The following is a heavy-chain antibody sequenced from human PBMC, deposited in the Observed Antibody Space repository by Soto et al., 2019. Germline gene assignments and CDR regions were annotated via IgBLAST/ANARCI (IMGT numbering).Heavy chain of an antibody. CDR2: IYHSGST. Sequence: SETLSLTCAVSGGSISSGGYSWSWIRQPPGKGLEWIGYIYHSGSTYYNPSLKSRVTISVDRSKNQFSLKLSSVTAADTAVYYCARVASSTSGAWFDPWGQGTLVTVSS. CDR1: GGSISSGGYS. CDR3: ARVASSTSGAWFDP. J-gene: IGHJ5*02. V-gene: IGHV4-30-2*01. D-gene: IGHD2-2*01.